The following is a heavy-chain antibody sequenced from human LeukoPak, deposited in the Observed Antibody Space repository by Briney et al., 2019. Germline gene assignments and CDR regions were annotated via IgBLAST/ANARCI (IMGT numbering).Heavy chain of an antibody. Sequence: SETLSLTCTVSGGPISSYYWSWIRQPPGKGLEWIGEINHSGSTNYNPSLKSRVTISVDTSKNQFSLKLSSATAADTAVYYCVSAADFFDYWGQGTLVTVSS. CDR1: GGPISSYY. D-gene: IGHD6-13*01. V-gene: IGHV4-34*01. J-gene: IGHJ4*02. CDR3: VSAADFFDY. CDR2: INHSGST.